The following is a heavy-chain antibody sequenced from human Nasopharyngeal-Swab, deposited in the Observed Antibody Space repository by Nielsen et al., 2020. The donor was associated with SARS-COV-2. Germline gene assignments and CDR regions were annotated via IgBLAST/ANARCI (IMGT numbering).Heavy chain of an antibody. CDR3: ARHGGSSWLHFEY. J-gene: IGHJ4*02. CDR1: GYSFTSYW. V-gene: IGHV5-51*01. D-gene: IGHD6-13*01. CDR2: IYPGDSDT. Sequence: GESLTISCKGSGYSFTSYWIGWVRQMPGKGLEWMAIIYPGDSDTRYSPSFQGQVTISADKSISTAYLEWSSLKASDAAMYYCARHGGSSWLHFEYWGQGTLVTVSS.